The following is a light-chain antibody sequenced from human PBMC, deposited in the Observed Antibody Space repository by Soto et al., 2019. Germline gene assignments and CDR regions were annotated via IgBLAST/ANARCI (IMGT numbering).Light chain of an antibody. CDR1: QSVGTK. J-gene: IGKJ5*01. V-gene: IGKV3-11*01. CDR2: DAS. Sequence: EILLTQSPGTLSLSPGERAALSGSATQSVGTKLVWYQQKPGQAPRLLIFDASNRAAGIPARFSGSGSGADFSLTISSLEPEDFAVYYCQQRAGWPTTFGQGTRLQIK. CDR3: QQRAGWPTT.